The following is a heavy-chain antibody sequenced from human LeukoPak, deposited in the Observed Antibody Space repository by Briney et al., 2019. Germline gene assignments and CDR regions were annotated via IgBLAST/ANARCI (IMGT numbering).Heavy chain of an antibody. CDR1: GFTFSSYA. V-gene: IGHV3-23*01. Sequence: GGSLRLSCEASGFTFSSYAMSWVRQAPGKGLEWVSAISGSGGSTYYADSVKGRFTISRDNSKNTLYLQMNSLRAEDTAVYYCAKKLRYNWNEPFDYWGQGTLVTVSS. J-gene: IGHJ4*02. CDR3: AKKLRYNWNEPFDY. D-gene: IGHD1-1*01. CDR2: ISGSGGST.